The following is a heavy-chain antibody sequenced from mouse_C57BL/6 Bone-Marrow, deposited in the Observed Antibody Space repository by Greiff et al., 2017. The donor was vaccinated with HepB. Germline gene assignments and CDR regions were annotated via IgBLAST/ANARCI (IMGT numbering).Heavy chain of an antibody. CDR3: ARWYYSNLFAY. Sequence: QVHVKQSGAELVKPGASVKMSCKASGYTFTSYRITWVKQRPGQGLEWIGDIYPGSGSTNYNEKFKSKATLTVDTSTSTAYMQLSSLTSEDSAVYYCARWYYSNLFAYWGQGTLVTVSA. D-gene: IGHD2-5*01. V-gene: IGHV1-55*01. J-gene: IGHJ3*01. CDR1: GYTFTSYR. CDR2: IYPGSGST.